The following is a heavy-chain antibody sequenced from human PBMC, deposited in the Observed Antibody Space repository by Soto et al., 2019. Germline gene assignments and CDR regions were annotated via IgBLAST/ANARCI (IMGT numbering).Heavy chain of an antibody. Sequence: QVQLQESGPGLVKPSETLSLTCTVSGGSISIYYWSWIRQPPGKGLEWIGYIYYSGSTNYNPSLTSRVTRSVDTSKNQFSPKPRSVTAAATAVYSCSSRYTGNFDYCGQGTLGTVSS. CDR1: GGSISIYY. D-gene: IGHD1-26*01. CDR2: IYYSGST. CDR3: SSRYTGNFDY. J-gene: IGHJ4*02. V-gene: IGHV4-59*01.